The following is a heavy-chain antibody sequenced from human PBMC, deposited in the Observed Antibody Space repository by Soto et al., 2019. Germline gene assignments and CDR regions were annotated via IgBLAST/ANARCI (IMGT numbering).Heavy chain of an antibody. J-gene: IGHJ4*02. CDR3: ASGGVAAAGSIDY. V-gene: IGHV3-33*01. D-gene: IGHD6-13*01. Sequence: QVQLVESGGGVVQPGRSLRLSCAASGFTFSSYGMHWVRQAPGKGLEWVAVIWYDESNKYYADSVKGRFTISRDNSKNTLYLQMNSLRAEDTAVYYCASGGVAAAGSIDYWGQGPLVTVSS. CDR2: IWYDESNK. CDR1: GFTFSSYG.